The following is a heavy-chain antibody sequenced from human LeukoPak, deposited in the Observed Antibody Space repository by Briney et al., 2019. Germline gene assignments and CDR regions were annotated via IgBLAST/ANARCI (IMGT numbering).Heavy chain of an antibody. D-gene: IGHD4-17*01. CDR1: GYTFTSYD. J-gene: IGHJ4*02. V-gene: IGHV1-8*01. CDR2: MNPNNGNT. Sequence: ASVKVSCKASGYTFTSYDINWVRQATGQGLEWMGWMNPNNGNTGYAQKFQGRVTMTRNTSISTAYMELSSLRPEDTAVYYCARVGTVTTYDYWGQGTLVTVSS. CDR3: ARVGTVTTYDY.